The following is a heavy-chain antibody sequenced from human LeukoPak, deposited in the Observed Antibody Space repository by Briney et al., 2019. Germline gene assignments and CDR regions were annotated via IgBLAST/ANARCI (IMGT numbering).Heavy chain of an antibody. CDR2: IIPIFGTA. CDR3: ARQTYCTSTSCHYYYYYMDV. D-gene: IGHD2-2*01. CDR1: GGTFSSYA. V-gene: IGHV1-69*13. Sequence: SVKVSCKASGGTFSSYAISWVRQAPGQGLEWMGGIIPIFGTANYAQKFQGRVTITADESTSTAYMELSSLGSEDTAVYYCARQTYCTSTSCHYYYYYMDVWGKGTTVTISS. J-gene: IGHJ6*03.